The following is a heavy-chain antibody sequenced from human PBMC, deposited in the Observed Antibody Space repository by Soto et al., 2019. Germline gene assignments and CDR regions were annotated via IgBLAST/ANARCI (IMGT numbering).Heavy chain of an antibody. J-gene: IGHJ4*02. V-gene: IGHV3-30*18. D-gene: IGHD3-22*01. CDR3: AKEEYDDSSGLGFDY. CDR1: GFTFSSYG. Sequence: QVQLVESGGGVVQPGRSLRLSCAASGFTFSSYGMHWVRQAPGKGLEWVTVISYDGSNKYYADSVKGRFTISRDNSKNTLYLQRNSLRAENTAVYYCAKEEYDDSSGLGFDYWGQGTLVTVSS. CDR2: ISYDGSNK.